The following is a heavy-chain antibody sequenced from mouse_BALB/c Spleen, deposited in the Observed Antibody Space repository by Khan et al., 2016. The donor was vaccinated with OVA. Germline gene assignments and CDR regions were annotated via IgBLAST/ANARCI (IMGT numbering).Heavy chain of an antibody. CDR1: GYTFTDYY. CDR3: ARRNYCGYTVAY. D-gene: IGHD1-2*01. V-gene: IGHV1-77*01. CDR2: IYPGSGNT. J-gene: IGHJ3*01. Sequence: QVQLQQSGAELARPGASVKLSCKASGYTFTDYYINWVKQRTGQGLEWIGEIYPGSGNTYYNEKFKGKATLTADKSSSTAYMQLSSLTSEDSAVFFCARRNYCGYTVAYWGQGTLVTVSA.